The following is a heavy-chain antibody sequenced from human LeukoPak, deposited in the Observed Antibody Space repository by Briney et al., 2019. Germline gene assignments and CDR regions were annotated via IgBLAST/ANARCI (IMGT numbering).Heavy chain of an antibody. CDR2: INPNSGGT. CDR3: AREGGDYDILTGYYPSLWFDP. J-gene: IGHJ5*02. V-gene: IGHV1-2*02. D-gene: IGHD3-9*01. Sequence: ASVKVSCKASGFTFTSYGISWVRQAPGQGLEWMGWINPNSGGTNYAQKFQGRVTMTRDTSISTAYMELSRLRSDDTAVYYCAREGGDYDILTGYYPSLWFDPWGQGTLVTVSS. CDR1: GFTFTSYG.